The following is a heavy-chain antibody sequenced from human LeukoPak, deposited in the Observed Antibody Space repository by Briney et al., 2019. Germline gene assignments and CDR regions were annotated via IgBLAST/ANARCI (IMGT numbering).Heavy chain of an antibody. CDR3: ARTSWRSYYFDY. J-gene: IGHJ4*02. Sequence: PSETLSLTCTVSGGSISSYYWSWIRQPPGKGLEWIGYIYYSGSTNYNPSLKSRVTISVDTSKNQFSLKLSSVTAADTAVYYCARTSWRSYYFDYWGQGTLVTVSS. V-gene: IGHV4-59*08. D-gene: IGHD3-3*01. CDR1: GGSISSYY. CDR2: IYYSGST.